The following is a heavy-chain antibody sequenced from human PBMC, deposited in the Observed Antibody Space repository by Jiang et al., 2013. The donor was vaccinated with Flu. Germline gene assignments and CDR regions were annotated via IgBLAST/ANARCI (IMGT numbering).Heavy chain of an antibody. CDR2: IKSKTDGGTI. D-gene: IGHD3-22*01. V-gene: IGHV3-15*01. CDR3: ITSRDYYSSSGYYLLY. CDR1: GFTFSDAW. Sequence: QLVESGGGLVXPGGSLRLSCAASGFTFSDAWMSWVRQAPGKGLEWVGRIKSKTDGGTIDYAAPVKGRFTISRDDSENMLYLQMNSLKSEDTAVYYCITSRDYYSSSGYYLLYWGQGTLVTVSS. J-gene: IGHJ4*02.